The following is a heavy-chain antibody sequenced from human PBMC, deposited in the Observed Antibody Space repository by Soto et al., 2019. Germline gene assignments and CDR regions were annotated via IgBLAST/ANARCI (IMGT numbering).Heavy chain of an antibody. J-gene: IGHJ4*02. CDR3: ARGGNWNYRRSSFFDY. V-gene: IGHV1-69*12. CDR1: GGTFSSYA. Sequence: QVQLVQSGAEVKKPGSSVKVSCKASGGTFSSYAISWVRQAPGHGLEWMGGIIPIFGTANYAQKFQGRVTITADESTSTAYMELSSLRSEDTAVYYCARGGNWNYRRSSFFDYWGQGTLVTVSS. D-gene: IGHD1-7*01. CDR2: IIPIFGTA.